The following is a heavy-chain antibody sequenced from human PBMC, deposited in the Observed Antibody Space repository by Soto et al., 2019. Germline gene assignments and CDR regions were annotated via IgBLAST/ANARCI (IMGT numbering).Heavy chain of an antibody. D-gene: IGHD6-13*01. Sequence: QVQLQESGPGLVKPSQTLSLTCTVSGGSISSGGYYWSWIRQHPGKGLEWIGDIYYSGSTYYNPSLKSRVTISVDTSKNEFSLKLSSVTAADTAVYYCARGGIEAAVLYWGQGTLVTVSS. CDR1: GGSISSGGYY. V-gene: IGHV4-31*03. J-gene: IGHJ4*02. CDR2: IYYSGST. CDR3: ARGGIEAAVLY.